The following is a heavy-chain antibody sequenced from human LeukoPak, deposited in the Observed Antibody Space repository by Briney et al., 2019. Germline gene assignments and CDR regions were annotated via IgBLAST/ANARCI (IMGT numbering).Heavy chain of an antibody. V-gene: IGHV1-18*01. J-gene: IGHJ4*02. CDR1: GGTFSSYA. D-gene: IGHD3-10*01. CDR2: ISAYNGNT. Sequence: ASVKVSCKASGGTFSSYAISWVRQAPGQGLEWMGWISAYNGNTNYAQKLQGRVTMTTDTSTSTAYMELRSLRSDDTAVYYCARGLHNYYGSGSYLDDFDYWGQGTLVTVSS. CDR3: ARGLHNYYGSGSYLDDFDY.